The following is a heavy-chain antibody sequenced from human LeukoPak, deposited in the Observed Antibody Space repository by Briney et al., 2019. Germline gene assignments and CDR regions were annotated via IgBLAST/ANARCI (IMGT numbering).Heavy chain of an antibody. J-gene: IGHJ4*02. CDR3: ALKYYDSSGYLFY. Sequence: GESLKISCKGSGYSFTSYWIGWVRQMPGKGLEWMGFIYPGDSNTRYSPSFQGQVTISADKSISTAYLQWSSLKASDTAMYYCALKYYDSSGYLFYWGQGTLVTVSS. CDR1: GYSFTSYW. D-gene: IGHD3-22*01. V-gene: IGHV5-51*01. CDR2: IYPGDSNT.